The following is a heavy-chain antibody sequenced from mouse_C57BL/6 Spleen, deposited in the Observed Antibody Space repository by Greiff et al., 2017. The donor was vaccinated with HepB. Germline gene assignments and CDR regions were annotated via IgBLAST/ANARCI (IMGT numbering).Heavy chain of an antibody. V-gene: IGHV1-69*01. Sequence: QVQLQQPGAELVMPGASVKLSCKASGYTFTSYWMHWVKQRPGQGLEWIGEIDPSDSYTNYNQKFKGKSTLTVDKSSSTAYMQLSSLTSEDSAVYYCARWGTTVVNYYAMDYWGQGTSVTVSS. D-gene: IGHD1-1*01. J-gene: IGHJ4*01. CDR2: IDPSDSYT. CDR1: GYTFTSYW. CDR3: ARWGTTVVNYYAMDY.